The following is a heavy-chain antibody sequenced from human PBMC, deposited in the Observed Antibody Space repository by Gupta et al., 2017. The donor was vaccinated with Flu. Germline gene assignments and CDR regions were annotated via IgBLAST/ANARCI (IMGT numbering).Heavy chain of an antibody. V-gene: IGHV4-34*01. CDR2: INPSGST. Sequence: QVQLQQWGAGLLKPSETLSLTCAVYGGSFSGYYWSWIRQPPGKGLEWIGEINPSGSTNYNPSLKSRVTISVDTSKSQFSLKLSSVTAADTAVYYCARELQRLRCLEWLPPRAYYFDYWGQETLVTVSS. CDR1: GGSFSGYY. J-gene: IGHJ4*02. D-gene: IGHD3-3*01. CDR3: ARELQRLRCLEWLPPRAYYFDY.